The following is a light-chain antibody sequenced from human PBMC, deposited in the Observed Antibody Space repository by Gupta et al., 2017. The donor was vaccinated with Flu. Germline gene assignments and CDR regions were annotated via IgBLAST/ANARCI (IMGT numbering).Light chain of an antibody. V-gene: IGKV3-20*01. J-gene: IGKJ2*01. Sequence: AALSLSPWERATLSCRVSQSVRSTSLAWYQQKLGQSPRLLIYAASSRASGVPDRFSGSGSGTDFTLTISRLEPEDFAVYYCQQVGSSPYTFGQGTKLEI. CDR2: AAS. CDR3: QQVGSSPYT. CDR1: QSVRSTS.